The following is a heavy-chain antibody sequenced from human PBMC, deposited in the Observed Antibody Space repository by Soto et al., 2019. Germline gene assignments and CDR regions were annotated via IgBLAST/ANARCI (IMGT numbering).Heavy chain of an antibody. CDR2: ISYDGSNK. CDR3: ASSQLRYLGR. Sequence: QVQLVESGGGVVQPGRSLRLSCAASGFTFSSYAMHWVRQAPGKGLEWVAVISYDGSNKYYADSVKGRFTISRDNSKNTLYLQMNSLRAEDTAVYYCASSQLRYLGRWGQGTLVTVSS. D-gene: IGHD3-9*01. J-gene: IGHJ5*02. CDR1: GFTFSSYA. V-gene: IGHV3-30-3*01.